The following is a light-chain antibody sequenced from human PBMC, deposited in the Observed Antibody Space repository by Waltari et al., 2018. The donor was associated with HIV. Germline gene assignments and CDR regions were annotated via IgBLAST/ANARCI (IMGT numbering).Light chain of an antibody. CDR2: DVT. J-gene: IGLJ3*02. CDR1: TNNIGSYIY. Sequence: QSALTQPASVSGTQPGQSITTSCTGSTNNIGSYIYVSWFQQFPGTAPKLLLYDVTKRPAGVSNRFSGAKSGNTASLTISGLLTDDEADYYCCSYEGVSSPIMFGGGTRLTVL. V-gene: IGLV2-23*02. CDR3: CSYEGVSSPIM.